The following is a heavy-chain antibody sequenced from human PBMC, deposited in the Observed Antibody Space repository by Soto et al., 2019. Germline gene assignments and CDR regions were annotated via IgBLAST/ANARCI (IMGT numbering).Heavy chain of an antibody. Sequence: GGSRRLSCAASGFTFSNYAMTWVRQAPGKGLEWVSAISDNGERTHYADSVKGRFSISRDNSKNTLDLQMNSLRVEDTAVYYCAREGGVAARLWGEYYYYGMDVWGQGTTVTVSS. CDR1: GFTFSNYA. J-gene: IGHJ6*02. CDR3: AREGGVAARLWGEYYYYGMDV. V-gene: IGHV3-23*01. D-gene: IGHD6-6*01. CDR2: ISDNGERT.